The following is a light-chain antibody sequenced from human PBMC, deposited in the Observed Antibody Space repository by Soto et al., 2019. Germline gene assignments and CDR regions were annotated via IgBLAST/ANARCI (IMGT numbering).Light chain of an antibody. CDR3: ATWDDSMNGYV. Sequence: QSVLTQKPWASATPGQRVTISCSGTNSNIGNNTIAWYQQLPGTAPKRLIHSNNQRPSGVPDRFSASKSGTSASLAISGLQSEDEADYYCATWDDSMNGYVFGTGTKVTVL. CDR2: SNN. J-gene: IGLJ1*01. CDR1: NSNIGNNT. V-gene: IGLV1-44*01.